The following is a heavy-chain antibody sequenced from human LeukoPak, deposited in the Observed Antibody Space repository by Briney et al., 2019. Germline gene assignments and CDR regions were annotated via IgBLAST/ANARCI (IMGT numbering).Heavy chain of an antibody. D-gene: IGHD2-2*01. CDR3: ARDSCSSTSCRRKFDN. V-gene: IGHV4-39*07. J-gene: IGHJ4*02. CDR1: GGSITSSNYF. Sequence: SETLSLICTVSGGSITSSNYFWGWIRQSPGKGLEWIGSIYYSGSTYYNPSLKSRVTISVEMSKIQFSLKLSSVTAADSAVYYCARDSCSSTSCRRKFDNWGQGTLVTVSS. CDR2: IYYSGST.